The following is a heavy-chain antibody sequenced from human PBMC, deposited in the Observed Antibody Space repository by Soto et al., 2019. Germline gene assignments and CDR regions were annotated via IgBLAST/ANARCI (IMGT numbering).Heavy chain of an antibody. V-gene: IGHV4-59*01. CDR1: GGSISSYY. CDR2: IYYSGST. Sequence: PSETLSLTCTVSGGSISSYYWSWIRQPPGKGLEWIGYIYYSGSTNYNPSLKSRVTISVDTSKNQFSLKLSSVTAADTAVYYCAGDAEGYYYGSGSSYSGWFDPWGQGTLVTVSS. D-gene: IGHD3-10*01. CDR3: AGDAEGYYYGSGSSYSGWFDP. J-gene: IGHJ5*02.